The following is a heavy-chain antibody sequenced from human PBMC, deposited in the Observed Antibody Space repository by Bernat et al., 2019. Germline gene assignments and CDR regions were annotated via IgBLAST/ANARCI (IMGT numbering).Heavy chain of an antibody. CDR1: GFTFSSYA. D-gene: IGHD3-10*01. J-gene: IGHJ3*02. V-gene: IGHV3-30-3*01. Sequence: QVQLVESGGGVVQPGRSLRLSCAASGFTFSSYAMHWVRQAPGKGLEWVAVISYDGSNKYYADSVKGRFTISRDNSKNTLYLQMNSLRAEDTAVYYCARDYYGSGSYYPYDAFDIWGQGTMVTVSS. CDR3: ARDYYGSGSYYPYDAFDI. CDR2: ISYDGSNK.